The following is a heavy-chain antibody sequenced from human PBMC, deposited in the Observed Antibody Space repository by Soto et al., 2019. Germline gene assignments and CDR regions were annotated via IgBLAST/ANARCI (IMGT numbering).Heavy chain of an antibody. CDR1: GFTVSADG. CDR3: ARGPRVSSTGTGAH. D-gene: IGHD1-1*01. CDR2: ISDDGSTA. J-gene: IGHJ4*02. Sequence: GGSLRLSCAVSGFTVSADGMHWVRQVPGKGLTWVSRISDDGSTATYADSVRGRFIISRDNAKNSLYLEMNTLRADDSGLYYCARGPRVSSTGTGAHWGRGTLVTV. V-gene: IGHV3-74*01.